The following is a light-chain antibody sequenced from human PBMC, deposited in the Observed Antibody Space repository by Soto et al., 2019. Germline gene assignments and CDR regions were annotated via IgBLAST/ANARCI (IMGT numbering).Light chain of an antibody. CDR3: QQANSFPLT. CDR2: TTS. Sequence: DIPMTQSPSSVSASVGDRVTITCRASQDINKWLAWYQQKPGKAPKLLIYTTSSLQSGVPSRFGGSGSGTDFTLTISSLQPEDFATYYCQQANSFPLTFGGGTKVEIK. J-gene: IGKJ4*01. CDR1: QDINKW. V-gene: IGKV1D-12*01.